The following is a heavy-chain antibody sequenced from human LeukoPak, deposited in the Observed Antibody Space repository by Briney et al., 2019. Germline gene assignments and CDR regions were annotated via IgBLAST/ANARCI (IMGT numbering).Heavy chain of an antibody. Sequence: GGSLRLYCAASGFTFSSYEMNWVRQAPGKGLEWVSYISSSGSTIYYADSVKGRFTISRDNAKNSLYLQMNSLRAEDTAVYYCARGYYYDSSGYYYGHFQHWGQGTLVTVSS. V-gene: IGHV3-48*03. CDR2: ISSSGSTI. J-gene: IGHJ1*01. D-gene: IGHD3-22*01. CDR1: GFTFSSYE. CDR3: ARGYYYDSSGYYYGHFQH.